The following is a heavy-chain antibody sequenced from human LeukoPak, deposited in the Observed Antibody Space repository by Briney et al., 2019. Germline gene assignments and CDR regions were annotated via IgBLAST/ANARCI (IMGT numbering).Heavy chain of an antibody. CDR1: GFTSSSYA. Sequence: GRSLRLACAASGFTSSSYAMHWVRQAPGKGLEWVAVISYDGSNKYYADSVKGRFTISRDNSKNTLYLQMNSLRAEDTAVYYCARDPVATVTTDYYFDYWGQGTLVTVSS. V-gene: IGHV3-30-3*01. D-gene: IGHD4-17*01. CDR2: ISYDGSNK. J-gene: IGHJ4*02. CDR3: ARDPVATVTTDYYFDY.